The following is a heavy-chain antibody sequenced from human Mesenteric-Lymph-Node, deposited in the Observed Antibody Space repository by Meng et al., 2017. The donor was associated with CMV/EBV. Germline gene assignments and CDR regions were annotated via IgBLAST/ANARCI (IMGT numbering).Heavy chain of an antibody. CDR1: GFTFTSYW. Sequence: EVQLVGAGGGLVQPGGSLSLSCVASGFTFTSYWMHWVRQVPGEGLVWVSRINTDGSITSYADSVKGRFTISRDNAKNTLYLQMSDLRADDSAVYYCIRDRVGKRDDWGQGTLVTVSS. D-gene: IGHD5-24*01. V-gene: IGHV3-74*01. CDR2: INTDGSIT. CDR3: IRDRVGKRDD. J-gene: IGHJ4*02.